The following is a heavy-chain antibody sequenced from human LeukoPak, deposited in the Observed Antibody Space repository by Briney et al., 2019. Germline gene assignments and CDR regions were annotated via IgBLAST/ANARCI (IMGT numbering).Heavy chain of an antibody. CDR3: ARGDSSSWSVIGYWFDP. V-gene: IGHV4-34*01. J-gene: IGHJ5*02. CDR2: INHSGST. D-gene: IGHD6-13*01. CDR1: GGSFSGYY. Sequence: SETLSLTCAVYGGSFSGYYWSWIRQPPGKGLEWIGEINHSGSTNYNPSLKSRVTISVDTSKNQFSLKLSSVTAADTAVYYCARGDSSSWSVIGYWFDPWGQGILVTVSS.